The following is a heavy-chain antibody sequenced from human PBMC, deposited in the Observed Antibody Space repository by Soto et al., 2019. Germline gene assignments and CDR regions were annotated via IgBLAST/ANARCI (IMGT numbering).Heavy chain of an antibody. Sequence: EVQLLESGGGLVQPGGSLRLSCAASGFTFSSYAMSWVRQAPGKGLEWVSAISGSGGSTYYADSVKGRFTISRDNSKNTLYLKMNSLRAEDTAVYYCATYRRYYGSGSQDIWCQGTMVTVS. V-gene: IGHV3-23*01. J-gene: IGHJ3*02. D-gene: IGHD3-10*01. CDR3: ATYRRYYGSGSQDI. CDR2: ISGSGGST. CDR1: GFTFSSYA.